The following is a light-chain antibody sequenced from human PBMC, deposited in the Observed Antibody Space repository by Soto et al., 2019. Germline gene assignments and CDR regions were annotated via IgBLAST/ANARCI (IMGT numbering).Light chain of an antibody. CDR2: DVS. V-gene: IGLV2-14*03. CDR3: SSYTSSSTHV. J-gene: IGLJ1*01. Sequence: QSALTQPASVSGSPGQSITISCTGTSSDVGAYNFVSWYQQHPVKVPKLIIFDVSSRPSGLSDRFSGSKSGNTASLTISGLQAEDEGDYYCSSYTSSSTHVFGSGTKLTVL. CDR1: SSDVGAYNF.